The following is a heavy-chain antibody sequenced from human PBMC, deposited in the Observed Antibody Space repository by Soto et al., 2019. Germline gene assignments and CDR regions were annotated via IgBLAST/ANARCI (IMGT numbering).Heavy chain of an antibody. V-gene: IGHV1-2*04. Sequence: QVPLVQSGAEVRKPGASVTVSCRSSGDSFNDYYIHWVRQAPGQGLEWMGWINPNSGVTKYAQKFQGWVSMTRDTSVRTVYMQLRRLRSDDTAVYYCARESGGATATLDYYYFYMDVWGTGTTVTVSS. CDR2: INPNSGVT. J-gene: IGHJ6*03. CDR3: ARESGGATATLDYYYFYMDV. CDR1: GDSFNDYY. D-gene: IGHD5-12*01.